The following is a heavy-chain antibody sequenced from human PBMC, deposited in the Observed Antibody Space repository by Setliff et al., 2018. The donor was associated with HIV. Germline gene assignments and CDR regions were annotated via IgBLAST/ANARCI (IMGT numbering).Heavy chain of an antibody. CDR3: TTDRGFSSFNVAYWYFDL. D-gene: IGHD2-2*01. V-gene: IGHV3-49*03. Sequence: GGSLRLSCSASGFNFGYCAMTWFRQAPGKGLEWVGFIRSKGNGGTTEYAASVKDRFTISRDDSKSIVFLQMNSLKTEDTAVYFCTTDRGFSSFNVAYWYFDLWGRGTLVTVSS. CDR2: IRSKGNGGTT. CDR1: GFNFGYCA. J-gene: IGHJ2*01.